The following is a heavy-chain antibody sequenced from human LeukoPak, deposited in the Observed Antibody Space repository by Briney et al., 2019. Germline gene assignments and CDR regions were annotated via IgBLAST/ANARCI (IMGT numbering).Heavy chain of an antibody. CDR2: IFPSGGEI. J-gene: IGHJ6*03. V-gene: IGHV3-23*01. CDR1: GFTFSTFA. D-gene: IGHD2-15*01. Sequence: GGSLRLSCAASGFTFSTFAMIWVRQPPGKGLEWVSSIFPSGGEIHYADSVRGRFTISRDNSKNTLYLQMNSLRAEDTAVYYCAKGGYCSGGSCYRESYYYYYMDVWGKGTTVTISS. CDR3: AKGGYCSGGSCYRESYYYYYMDV.